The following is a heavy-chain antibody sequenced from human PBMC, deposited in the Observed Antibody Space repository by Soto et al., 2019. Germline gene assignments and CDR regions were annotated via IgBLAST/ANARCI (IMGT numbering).Heavy chain of an antibody. Sequence: EASVKVSCKASGYTFTSYGISWVRQAPGQGLEWMGWISAYNGNTNYAQKHQGRVTMTTDTSTSTAYMELRSLRSDDTAVYYCARDRGYSYGFVGDFDLWGRGTLVTVSS. CDR1: GYTFTSYG. J-gene: IGHJ2*01. D-gene: IGHD5-18*01. V-gene: IGHV1-18*01. CDR2: ISAYNGNT. CDR3: ARDRGYSYGFVGDFDL.